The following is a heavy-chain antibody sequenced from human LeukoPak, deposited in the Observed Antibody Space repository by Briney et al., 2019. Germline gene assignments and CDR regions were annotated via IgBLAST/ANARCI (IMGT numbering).Heavy chain of an antibody. V-gene: IGHV3-21*01. Sequence: RTGGSLRLSCAASGFTFSSYSMNWVRQAPGKGLEWVSSISSSSSYIYYADSVKGRFTISRDNAKNSLYLQMNSLRAEDTAVYYCARDRRNRIPGYLDYWGQGTLVTASS. CDR2: ISSSSSYI. CDR3: ARDRRNRIPGYLDY. D-gene: IGHD1-14*01. CDR1: GFTFSSYS. J-gene: IGHJ4*02.